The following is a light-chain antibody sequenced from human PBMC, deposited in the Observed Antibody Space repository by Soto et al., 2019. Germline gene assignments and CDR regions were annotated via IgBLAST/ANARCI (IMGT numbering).Light chain of an antibody. CDR2: DAS. CDR3: QQYQTYST. CDR1: QSIRSL. V-gene: IGKV1-5*01. Sequence: DIQMTQSPSTPSASVGDRVTITCRASQSIRSLLAWYQQKPGKAPKVLIYDASSLGSGVPSRFSGSGSGTEFTLTISGMKPDDFATYFCQQYQTYSTFGQGTRLEIK. J-gene: IGKJ5*01.